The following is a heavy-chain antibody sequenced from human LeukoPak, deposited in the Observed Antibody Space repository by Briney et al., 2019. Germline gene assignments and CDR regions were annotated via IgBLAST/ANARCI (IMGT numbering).Heavy chain of an antibody. D-gene: IGHD3-22*01. Sequence: SETLSLTCTVPGGSISSYYWSWIRQPAGKGLEWIGRINTSGTTNYNPSLKSRITMSVDTSKNQFSLKMRSVTAADTAVYYCARANHDGSDYWGQGTLVTVSS. CDR2: INTSGTT. J-gene: IGHJ4*02. CDR3: ARANHDGSDY. CDR1: GGSISSYY. V-gene: IGHV4-4*07.